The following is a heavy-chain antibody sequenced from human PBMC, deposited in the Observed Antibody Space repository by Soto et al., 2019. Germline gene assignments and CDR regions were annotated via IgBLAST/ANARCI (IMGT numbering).Heavy chain of an antibody. CDR2: INHSGST. J-gene: IGHJ6*02. CDR3: ARRVPYYYDSSGSIAPYCGVDV. CDR1: CGSFSGDY. V-gene: IGHV4-34*01. Sequence: SETLSVTCAVYCGSFSGDYWTWIRQPPGTGLEWIGEINHSGSTNYNPSLKSRVTISVDTSKNQFSLKLSSVTAADTAVYYCARRVPYYYDSSGSIAPYCGVDVWGQGTTVTVSS. D-gene: IGHD3-22*01.